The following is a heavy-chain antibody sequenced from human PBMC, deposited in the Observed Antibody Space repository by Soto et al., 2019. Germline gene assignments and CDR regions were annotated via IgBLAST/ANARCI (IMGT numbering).Heavy chain of an antibody. D-gene: IGHD4-17*01. V-gene: IGHV3-9*01. CDR2: ISWNSGSI. Sequence: EVQLVESGGGLVQPGRSLRLSCAASGFTFDDYAMHWVRQAPGKGLEWVSGISWNSGSIGYADSVKGRFTISRDNAKNHLYLQMNSLRAEDTALYYCAKDNSLYGCNFVFDYWGQGTLVTVSS. J-gene: IGHJ4*02. CDR3: AKDNSLYGCNFVFDY. CDR1: GFTFDDYA.